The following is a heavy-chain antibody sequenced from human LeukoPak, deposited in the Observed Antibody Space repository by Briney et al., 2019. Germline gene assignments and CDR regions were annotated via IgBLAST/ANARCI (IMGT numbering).Heavy chain of an antibody. CDR3: ARLSGWTYFDY. D-gene: IGHD6-19*01. CDR2: IYSGGSK. Sequence: PGGSLRLSCAASGFTVSSNYMSWVRQAPGKGLEWVSVIYSGGSKYYADSVKGRFTISRDNSKNTLYLQMNSLRAEDTAVYYCARLSGWTYFDYWGQGTLVTVSS. V-gene: IGHV3-53*01. CDR1: GFTVSSNY. J-gene: IGHJ4*02.